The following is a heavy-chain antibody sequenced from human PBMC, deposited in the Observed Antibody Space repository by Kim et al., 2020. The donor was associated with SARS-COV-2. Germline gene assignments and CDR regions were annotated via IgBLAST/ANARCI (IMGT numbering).Heavy chain of an antibody. J-gene: IGHJ4*02. CDR2: ISPHIGNT. CDR1: GYIFTRYA. V-gene: IGHV1-18*01. D-gene: IGHD2-2*01. Sequence: ASVKVSCEASGYIFTRYAISWVRQAPGQGLEWMGGISPHIGNTHYAQKFQDRVTMTTDTSTSTAYMELRSLRSDDTAVYYCARALITGDLVIVPAILDYWGQGTLVSVSS. CDR3: ARALITGDLVIVPAILDY.